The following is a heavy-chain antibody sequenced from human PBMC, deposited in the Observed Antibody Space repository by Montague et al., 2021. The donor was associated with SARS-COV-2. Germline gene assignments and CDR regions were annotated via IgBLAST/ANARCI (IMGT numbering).Heavy chain of an antibody. CDR3: ATELELSAFDI. Sequence: FLRLSCAASGFPFSSYAMHWVRQAPGKGLEWVAVISYDESNKYYVDSVKGRFTISRDNSKNTLYLQMNSLRAEDTAVYYCATELELSAFDIWGQGTMVAVSS. J-gene: IGHJ3*02. D-gene: IGHD1-7*01. CDR1: GFPFSSYA. CDR2: ISYDESNK. V-gene: IGHV3-30*04.